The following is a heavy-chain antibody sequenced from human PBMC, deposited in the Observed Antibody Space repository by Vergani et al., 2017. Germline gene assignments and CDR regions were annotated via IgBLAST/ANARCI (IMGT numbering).Heavy chain of an antibody. CDR1: GFKFSDHH. V-gene: IGHV3-11*04. D-gene: IGHD1-1*01. CDR2: ISPGASTV. CDR3: AKNPGISTTRHYYAMDV. J-gene: IGHJ6*02. Sequence: LEESGGGSDKPGGSLRLSCAASGFKFSDHHMSWIRQAPGKGLEWVSHISPGASTVSYTDSVTGRFTVSRDNDNNSLTLDMTTLRVEETAVYYCAKNPGISTTRHYYAMDVGGQGTTVTVSS.